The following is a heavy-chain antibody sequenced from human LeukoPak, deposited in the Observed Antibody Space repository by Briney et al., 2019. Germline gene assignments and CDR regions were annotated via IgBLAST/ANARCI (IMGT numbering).Heavy chain of an antibody. CDR1: GGSISSYY. D-gene: IGHD3-3*01. CDR3: ASHATSFGAAHFYMDV. Sequence: PSETLSLTCSVSGGSISSYYWSWIRQPPGKGLEGIGYIYTSGSTNNIPSLQSRVTISADTSKNQFSLKLSSGTAADMAVYYCASHATSFGAAHFYMDVWAKGTTVTVSS. J-gene: IGHJ6*03. V-gene: IGHV4-4*09. CDR2: IYTSGST.